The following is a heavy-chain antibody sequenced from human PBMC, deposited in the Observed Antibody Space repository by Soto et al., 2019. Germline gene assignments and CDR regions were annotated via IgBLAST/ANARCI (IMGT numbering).Heavy chain of an antibody. V-gene: IGHV1-69*13. J-gene: IGHJ5*02. CDR2: IIPIFGTA. CDR3: ARDPTVRITGTPSPHP. CDR1: GGTFSNYA. Sequence: SVKVSCKASGGTFSNYAITWVRQAPGQGLEWLGRIIPIFGTANYAQKFQGRVTITADESTSTAYMELSSLRSEDTAVYYCARDPTVRITGTPSPHPWGQGTLVTVSS. D-gene: IGHD1-7*01.